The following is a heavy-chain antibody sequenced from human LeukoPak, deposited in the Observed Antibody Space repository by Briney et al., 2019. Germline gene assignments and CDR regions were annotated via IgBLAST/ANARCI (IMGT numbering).Heavy chain of an antibody. CDR1: GFSFSSYA. CDR3: ARQESRNYYYEGLDY. CDR2: ISYNGGKK. Sequence: GGSLRLSCAASGFSFSSYAIHWVRQAPGKGLEWVALISYNGGKKDYADSVKGRSTIVRDNSKNTVYLQMNSLRPDDTAIYFCARQESRNYYYEGLDYWGQGNLVTVSS. J-gene: IGHJ4*02. V-gene: IGHV3-30*04. D-gene: IGHD3-22*01.